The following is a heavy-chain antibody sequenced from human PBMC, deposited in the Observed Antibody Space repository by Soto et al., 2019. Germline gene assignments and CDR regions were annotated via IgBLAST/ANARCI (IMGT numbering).Heavy chain of an antibody. D-gene: IGHD3-22*01. CDR2: IYPGDSDT. CDR1: VYTFTIYS. V-gene: IGHV5-51*01. J-gene: IGHJ3*02. Sequence: GQSLPLGGNGSVYTFTIYSIGWVRPMPGKGLDWMGIIYPGDSDTRYSPSFQGQVTISADKSISTAYLQWSSLKASDTAIYYCARVVAATYDYDSSDYFLGAFDIWGQGTMVTVSS. CDR3: ARVVAATYDYDSSDYFLGAFDI.